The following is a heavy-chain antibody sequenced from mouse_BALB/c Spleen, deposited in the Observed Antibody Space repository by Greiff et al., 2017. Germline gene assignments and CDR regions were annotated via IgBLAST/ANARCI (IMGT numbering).Heavy chain of an antibody. Sequence: QVQLKQSGAELVKPGASVKLSCKASGYTFTSYYMYWVKQRPGQGLEWIGEINPSNGGTNFNEKFKSKATLTVDKSSSTAYMQLSSLTSEDSAVYYCTRLLGNYVGYYAMDYWGQGTSVTVSS. V-gene: IGHV1S81*02. CDR2: INPSNGGT. D-gene: IGHD2-1*01. CDR3: TRLLGNYVGYYAMDY. CDR1: GYTFTSYY. J-gene: IGHJ4*01.